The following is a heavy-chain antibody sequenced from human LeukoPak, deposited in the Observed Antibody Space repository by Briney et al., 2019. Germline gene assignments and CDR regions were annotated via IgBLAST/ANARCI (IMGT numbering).Heavy chain of an antibody. CDR3: ARDDCSSISCYHNWFDP. CDR1: GFTINSYW. CDR2: IKEDGSEK. D-gene: IGHD2-2*01. V-gene: IGHV3-7*01. Sequence: PGGSLRLSCAASGFTINSYWMGWVRQGPGKGLEGVANIKEDGSEKYYVDSVKGRFTISRDNAKNSLYLQMNSLRAEDTAVYYCARDDCSSISCYHNWFDPWGQGTLVTVSS. J-gene: IGHJ5*02.